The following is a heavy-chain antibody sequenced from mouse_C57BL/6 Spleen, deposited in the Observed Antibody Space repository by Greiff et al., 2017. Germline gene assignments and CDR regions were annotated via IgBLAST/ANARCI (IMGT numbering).Heavy chain of an antibody. CDR3: ARDRGAMDY. CDR2: ISDGGSYT. D-gene: IGHD3-1*01. CDR1: GFTFSSYA. Sequence: EVQLQESGGGLVKPGGSLKLSCAASGFTFSSYAMSWVRQTPEKRLEWVATISDGGSYTYYPDNVKGRFTISRDNAKNNLYLQMSHLKSEDTAMYYCARDRGAMDYWGQGTSVTVSS. J-gene: IGHJ4*01. V-gene: IGHV5-4*01.